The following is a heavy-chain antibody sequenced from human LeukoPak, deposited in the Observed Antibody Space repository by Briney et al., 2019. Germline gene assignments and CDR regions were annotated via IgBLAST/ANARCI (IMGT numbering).Heavy chain of an antibody. CDR2: IIPIFGTA. Sequence: GASVKVSCKASGGTFSSYAISWVRQAPGQGLEWMGGIIPIFGTANYAQKFQGRVTITADESTSTAYMELSSLRSEDTAVYYCARLDYYGSGSYSPTLGYFDYWGQGTLVTVSS. V-gene: IGHV1-69*13. CDR3: ARLDYYGSGSYSPTLGYFDY. CDR1: GGTFSSYA. J-gene: IGHJ4*02. D-gene: IGHD3-10*01.